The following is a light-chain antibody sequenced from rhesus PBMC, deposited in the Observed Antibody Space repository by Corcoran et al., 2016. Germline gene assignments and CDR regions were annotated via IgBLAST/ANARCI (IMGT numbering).Light chain of an antibody. V-gene: IGKV1-28*02. J-gene: IGKJ4*01. CDR1: QDTSSS. CDR2: TAS. Sequence: DIQMTQSPSSLSASVGDTVTITCRASQDTSSSLNWFQQKPGKAPKPLNYTASSLESGVPSRFSGSGSGAVFTLTISGLQPADFAPCCCLPHNTFPLPIGGGSKVEIK. CDR3: LPHNTFPLP.